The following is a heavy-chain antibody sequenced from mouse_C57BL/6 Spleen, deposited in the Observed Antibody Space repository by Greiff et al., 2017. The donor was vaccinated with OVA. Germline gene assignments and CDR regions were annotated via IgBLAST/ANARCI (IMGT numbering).Heavy chain of an antibody. CDR3: ARHAGRGYDGFPSFDD. CDR2: FYPGSGSI. CDR1: GYTFTEYT. Sequence: QVQLKQSGAELVKPGASVKLSCKASGYTFTEYTIHWVKQRSGQGLEWIGWFYPGSGSIKYNEKFKDKATLTADKSSSTVYMELSRLTSEDSAVYFCARHAGRGYDGFPSFDDWGQGTTLTVSS. J-gene: IGHJ2*01. D-gene: IGHD2-2*01. V-gene: IGHV1-62-2*01.